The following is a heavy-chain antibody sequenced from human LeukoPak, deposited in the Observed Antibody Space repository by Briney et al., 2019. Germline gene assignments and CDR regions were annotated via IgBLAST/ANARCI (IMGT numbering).Heavy chain of an antibody. CDR1: GGSISSGGYY. V-gene: IGHV4-31*03. D-gene: IGHD6-6*01. Sequence: PSETLSLTCTVSGGSISSGGYYWSWIRQHPGKGLEWIGYIYYSGSTYYNPSLKSRVTISVDTSKNQFSLKLSSVTAADTAVYYCARVKPEYSSSSEWGYFDYWGQGTLVTVSS. CDR3: ARVKPEYSSSSEWGYFDY. CDR2: IYYSGST. J-gene: IGHJ4*02.